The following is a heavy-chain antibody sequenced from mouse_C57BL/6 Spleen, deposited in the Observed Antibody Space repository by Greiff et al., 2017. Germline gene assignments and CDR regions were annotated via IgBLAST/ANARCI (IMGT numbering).Heavy chain of an antibody. J-gene: IGHJ4*01. D-gene: IGHD2-4*01. CDR1: GFTFSDYG. CDR3: ARPFYYDYDGYAMDY. CDR2: ISSGSSTI. V-gene: IGHV5-17*01. Sequence: EVKLVESGGGLVKPGGSLKLSCAASGFTFSDYGMHWVRQAPEKGLEWVAYISSGSSTIYYADTVKGRFTISRDNAKNTLFLQMTSLRSEDTAMYYCARPFYYDYDGYAMDYWGQGTSVTVSS.